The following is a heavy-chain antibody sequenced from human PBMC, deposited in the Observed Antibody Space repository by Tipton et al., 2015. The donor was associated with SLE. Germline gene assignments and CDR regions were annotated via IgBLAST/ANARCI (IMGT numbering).Heavy chain of an antibody. CDR2: IRYDGSNK. CDR3: AKSGGKVEPTASFHH. V-gene: IGHV3-30*02. D-gene: IGHD1-26*01. J-gene: IGHJ1*01. CDR1: GFTFSSYG. Sequence: GSLRLSCAASGFTFSSYGMHWVRQAPGKGLEWVAFIRYDGSNKYYADSVKGRFTISRDNSKNTLYLQMNSMRAEDTAVYYCAKSGGKVEPTASFHHWGQGPLSTVPS.